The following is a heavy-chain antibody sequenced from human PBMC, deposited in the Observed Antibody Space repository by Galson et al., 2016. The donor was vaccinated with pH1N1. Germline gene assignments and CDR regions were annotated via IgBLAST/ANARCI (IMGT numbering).Heavy chain of an antibody. Sequence: SVKVSCKASGDNFNFFAISWVRQAPGQGLEWLGGIIPVLGTPTNAQRFQGRVTITADRSTTTGYLELSSLTSEDTAVYYCARMGSFETLFDDWGQGTLLSVSP. CDR2: IIPVLGTP. V-gene: IGHV1-69*10. CDR3: ARMGSFETLFDD. D-gene: IGHD3-10*01. CDR1: GDNFNFFA. J-gene: IGHJ4*02.